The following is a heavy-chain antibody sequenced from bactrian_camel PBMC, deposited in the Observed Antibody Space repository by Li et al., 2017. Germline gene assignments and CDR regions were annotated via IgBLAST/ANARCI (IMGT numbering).Heavy chain of an antibody. V-gene: IGHV3S53*01. Sequence: VQLVESGGGSVQAGGSLRLSCVASGYSGVCMGWFRQVPGKNREGVAGFDSDSHPSYADSVKGRFTISKDSANNTLWLQMDSLKPEDTAMYYCAASGPWRWDTDDGVTCDQWNRYNSWGQGTQVTVS. J-gene: IGHJ4*01. CDR3: AASGPWRWDTDDGVTCDQWNRYNS. CDR2: FDSDSHP. CDR1: GYSGVC. D-gene: IGHD1*01.